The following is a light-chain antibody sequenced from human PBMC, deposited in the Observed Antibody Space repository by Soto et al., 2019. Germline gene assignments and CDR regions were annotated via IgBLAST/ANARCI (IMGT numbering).Light chain of an antibody. CDR1: QSVSSNY. CDR3: QQRSNWPPWT. J-gene: IGKJ1*01. V-gene: IGKV3-11*01. Sequence: EIVLTQSPGTPSLSPGERAPLSCRAIQSVSSNYLAWYQQKSGQAPRLLIYDASNRATGIPARFSGSGSGTDFTLTISSLEPEDFAVYYCQQRSNWPPWTFGQGTKVDI. CDR2: DAS.